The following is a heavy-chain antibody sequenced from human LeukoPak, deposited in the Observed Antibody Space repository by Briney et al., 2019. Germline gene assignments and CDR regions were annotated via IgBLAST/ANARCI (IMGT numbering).Heavy chain of an antibody. J-gene: IGHJ4*02. CDR1: GFTFSSYG. V-gene: IGHV3-21*04. CDR3: AKGVTMVRGVMIDY. D-gene: IGHD3-10*01. Sequence: SGGSLRLSCAASGFTFSSYGMNWVRQAPGKGLEWVSSSSSSSSYIYYADSVKGRFTISRDNAKNSLYLQMNSLRAEDTALYYCAKGVTMVRGVMIDYWGQGTLVTVSS. CDR2: SSSSSSYI.